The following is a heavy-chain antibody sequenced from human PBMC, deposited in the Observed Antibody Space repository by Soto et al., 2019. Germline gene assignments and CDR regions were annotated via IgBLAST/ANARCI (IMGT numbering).Heavy chain of an antibody. V-gene: IGHV3-23*01. CDR1: GFTFSSYA. D-gene: IGHD3-22*01. CDR3: VRGITMIVVVIPYYLDY. Sequence: GGSLRLSCAPSGFTFSSYAMSWVRQAPGKGLEWVSAISGSGGSTYYADSVKGRFTISRDNSKNTLYLQMNSLRAEDTAVYYCVRGITMIVVVIPYYLDYWGQGTLVTVSS. J-gene: IGHJ4*02. CDR2: ISGSGGST.